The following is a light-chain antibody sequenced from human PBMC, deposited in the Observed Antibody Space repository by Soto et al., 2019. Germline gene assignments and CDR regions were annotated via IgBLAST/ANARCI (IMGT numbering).Light chain of an antibody. CDR3: LQKYFYPFT. CDR1: QTVNSDY. CDR2: ATS. J-gene: IGKJ3*01. V-gene: IGKV3-20*01. Sequence: EIVLTQSPGTLSLSPGETATLSCRASQTVNSDYLAWFQQRPGQAPRLLIFATSRRATYIPDRFSGSVSGTDFTLAIRRLEPEDFATYYCLQKYFYPFTFGPGTKVDIK.